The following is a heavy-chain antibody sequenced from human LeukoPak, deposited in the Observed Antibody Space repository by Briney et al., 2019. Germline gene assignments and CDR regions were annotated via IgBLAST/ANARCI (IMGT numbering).Heavy chain of an antibody. D-gene: IGHD5-18*01. J-gene: IGHJ4*02. V-gene: IGHV3-30*02. CDR2: IRYDGSSK. Sequence: GGSLRLSCAASGFTFSSYGMHWVRQAPGKGLEWVAFIRYDGSSKYYADSVKGRFTISRDNSKNTLYLQMNSLRAEDTAVYYCAKEYSYGTEFDYWGQGTLVTVSS. CDR1: GFTFSSYG. CDR3: AKEYSYGTEFDY.